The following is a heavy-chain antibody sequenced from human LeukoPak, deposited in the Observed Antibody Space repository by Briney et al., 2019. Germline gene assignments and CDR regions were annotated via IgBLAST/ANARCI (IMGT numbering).Heavy chain of an antibody. J-gene: IGHJ5*02. CDR3: ARAPVTSAVAWSGGWFDP. CDR1: DYTFTSYG. CDR2: ISAYNGNT. D-gene: IGHD6-19*01. Sequence: GASVKVSCKASDYTFTSYGISWVRQAPGQGLEWMGWISAYNGNTNYAQKFQGRVTITRDTSISTAYMELSRLRSADTAVYYCARAPVTSAVAWSGGWFDPWGQGTLVTVSS. V-gene: IGHV1-18*01.